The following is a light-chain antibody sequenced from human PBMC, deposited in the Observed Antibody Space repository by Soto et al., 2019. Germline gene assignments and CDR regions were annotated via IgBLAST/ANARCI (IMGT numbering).Light chain of an antibody. V-gene: IGLV2-8*01. Sequence: QSALAQPPSASGSPGQSVTISCTGSGSDIGAYNFVSWYQQHPGKAPKLMIFGVTERPSGVPDRFSGSKSGNTASLTVSGLQADDEADYYCCSYAGSYTFSYVFGTGTKV. CDR1: GSDIGAYNF. CDR2: GVT. CDR3: CSYAGSYTFSYV. J-gene: IGLJ1*01.